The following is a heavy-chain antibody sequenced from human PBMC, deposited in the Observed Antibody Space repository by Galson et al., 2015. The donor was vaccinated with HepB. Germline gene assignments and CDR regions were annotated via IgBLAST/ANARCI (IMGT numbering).Heavy chain of an antibody. CDR2: ISAYNGNT. CDR3: ARDREGRTTVTKSAEYFQH. V-gene: IGHV1-18*01. J-gene: IGHJ1*01. CDR1: GYTFTSYG. D-gene: IGHD4-11*01. Sequence: SVKVSCKASGYTFTSYGISWVRQAPGQGLEWMGWISAYNGNTNYAQKLQGRVTMTTDTSTSTAYMELRSLRSDDTAVYYCARDREGRTTVTKSAEYFQHWGQGTLSPSPQ.